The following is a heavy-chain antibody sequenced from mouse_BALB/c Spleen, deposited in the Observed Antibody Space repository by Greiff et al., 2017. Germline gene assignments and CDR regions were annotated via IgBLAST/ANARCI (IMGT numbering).Heavy chain of an antibody. Sequence: VQLKQSGPSLVKPSQTLSLTCSVTGDSITSGYWNWIRKFPGNKLEYMGYISYSGSTYYNPSLKSRISITRDTSKNQYYLQLNSVTTEDTATYYCARHPTGYGSSYAWFAYWGQGTLVTVSA. D-gene: IGHD1-1*01. V-gene: IGHV3-8*02. CDR2: ISYSGST. J-gene: IGHJ3*01. CDR3: ARHPTGYGSSYAWFAY. CDR1: GDSITSGY.